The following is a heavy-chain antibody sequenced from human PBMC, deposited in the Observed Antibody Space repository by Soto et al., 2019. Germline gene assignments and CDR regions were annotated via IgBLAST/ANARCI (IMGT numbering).Heavy chain of an antibody. V-gene: IGHV4-34*01. CDR3: AREAARYYDILTGYYDY. CDR1: GGSFSGYY. J-gene: IGHJ4*02. Sequence: QVQLQQWGAGLLKPSETLSLTCAVYGGSFSGYYWSWIRQPPGKGLEWIGEINHSGSTNYNPPLKSRVTISVDTSKTQFSLKLSSVTAADTAVYYCAREAARYYDILTGYYDYWGQGTLVTVSS. D-gene: IGHD3-9*01. CDR2: INHSGST.